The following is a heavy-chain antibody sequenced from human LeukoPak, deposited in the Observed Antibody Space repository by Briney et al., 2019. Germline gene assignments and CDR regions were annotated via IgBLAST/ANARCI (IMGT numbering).Heavy chain of an antibody. V-gene: IGHV4-61*02. CDR1: GGSISSGSYY. Sequence: SETLSLTCTVSGGSISSGSYYWSWIRQPAGKGLEWIGRIYTSGSTNYNPSLKSRVTISVDTSKNQFSLKPSSVTAADTAVYYCARAPGVFGVVPPRWFDPWGQGTLVTVSS. D-gene: IGHD3-3*01. CDR3: ARAPGVFGVVPPRWFDP. J-gene: IGHJ5*02. CDR2: IYTSGST.